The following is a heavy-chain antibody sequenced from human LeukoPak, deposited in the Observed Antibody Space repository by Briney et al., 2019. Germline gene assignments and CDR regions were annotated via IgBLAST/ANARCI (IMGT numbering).Heavy chain of an antibody. D-gene: IGHD4-17*01. J-gene: IGHJ4*02. CDR1: GFTFNSYW. CDR3: VKDRTTVTLFDY. V-gene: IGHV3-74*01. CDR2: IKTDGSFS. Sequence: GGSLRLSCAASGFTFNSYWMHWARQAPGKGLVWVSRIKTDGSFSDYADAVKGRFTISRDNAKNTLYLQMNSLRAEDSAVYYCVKDRTTVTLFDYWGQGALVTVSS.